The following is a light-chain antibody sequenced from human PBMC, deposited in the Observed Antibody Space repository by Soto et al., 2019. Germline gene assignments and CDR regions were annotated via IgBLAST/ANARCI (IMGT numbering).Light chain of an antibody. CDR2: GAS. CDR1: HTINNY. V-gene: IGKV1-39*01. J-gene: IGKJ1*01. CDR3: QQTYSPPPT. Sequence: DIQMTQSPSSLSAAAGDRVSITCRASHTINNYLNWYQHRPGEAPKLLIFGASSLPRGVPSRFSGSGSGTEITLTISSLQREDFATYYCQQTYSPPPTFGPGTKVEI.